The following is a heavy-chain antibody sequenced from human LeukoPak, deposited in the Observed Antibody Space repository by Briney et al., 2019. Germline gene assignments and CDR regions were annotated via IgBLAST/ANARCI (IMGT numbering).Heavy chain of an antibody. J-gene: IGHJ5*02. V-gene: IGHV3-30*03. D-gene: IGHD2-2*02. Sequence: GRSLRLSCAASGFTFRSYGMHWVRQAPGKGLQWVAGITYDGSKEYYVDSVKGRFTISRDNSKNTLYVQMNSLRAEDTAVYYCARDGKYCSSITCYTGNWFDPWGQGTLVTVSS. CDR3: ARDGKYCSSITCYTGNWFDP. CDR1: GFTFRSYG. CDR2: ITYDGSKE.